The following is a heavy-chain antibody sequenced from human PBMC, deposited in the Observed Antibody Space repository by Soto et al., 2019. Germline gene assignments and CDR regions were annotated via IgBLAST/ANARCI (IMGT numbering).Heavy chain of an antibody. CDR1: GGSISSYY. Sequence: SSETLSLTCPVSGGSISSYYWSWIRQPPGKGLEWIGYIYYSGSTNYNPSLKSRVTISVDTSKNQFSLKLSSVTAADTAVYYCARLIGANRGHYYYYMDVWGKGTTVTVSS. J-gene: IGHJ6*03. CDR3: ARLIGANRGHYYYYMDV. CDR2: IYYSGST. V-gene: IGHV4-59*08. D-gene: IGHD1-26*01.